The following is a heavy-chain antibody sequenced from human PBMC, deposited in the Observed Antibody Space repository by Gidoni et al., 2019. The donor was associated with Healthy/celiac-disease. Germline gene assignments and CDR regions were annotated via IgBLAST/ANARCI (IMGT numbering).Heavy chain of an antibody. D-gene: IGHD5-12*01. CDR2: ISYSGST. CDR1: GGSIRSSSYY. J-gene: IGHJ3*02. CDR3: ARQEMATTKNAFDI. Sequence: QLQLQESGPGLVKPSETLSLTCTVSGGSIRSSSYYWGWIRQPPGKGLEWIGSISYSGSTYYNPSLKSRVTISVDTSKNQFSLKLSSVTAADTAVYYCARQEMATTKNAFDIWGQGTMVTVSS. V-gene: IGHV4-39*07.